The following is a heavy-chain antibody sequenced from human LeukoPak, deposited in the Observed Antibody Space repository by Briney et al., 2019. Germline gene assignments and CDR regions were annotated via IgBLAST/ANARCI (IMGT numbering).Heavy chain of an antibody. Sequence: SETLSLTCTVSGGSISSYYWSWIRQPPGKGLEWIGYIYYSGSTNYNASLKSRVTISVDTSKNQFSLKLSSVTAADTAVYYCARDPSDSSGWYGGWFDPWGQGTLVTVSS. J-gene: IGHJ5*02. V-gene: IGHV4-59*01. CDR1: GGSISSYY. CDR2: IYYSGST. D-gene: IGHD6-19*01. CDR3: ARDPSDSSGWYGGWFDP.